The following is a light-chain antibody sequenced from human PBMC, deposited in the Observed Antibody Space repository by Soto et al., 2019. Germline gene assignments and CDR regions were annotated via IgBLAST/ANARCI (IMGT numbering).Light chain of an antibody. CDR1: SSNIGAGHV. J-gene: IGLJ2*01. Sequence: QAVVTQPPSVSGAPGQRVTISCTGSSSNIGAGHVVHWYQQFPGRAPNLLIYGSSNRPSGVPDRFSGSKSGTSASLAITGLQAEAEADYYCQSYDNGLSASVFGGGTKLTVL. CDR3: QSYDNGLSASV. V-gene: IGLV1-40*01. CDR2: GSS.